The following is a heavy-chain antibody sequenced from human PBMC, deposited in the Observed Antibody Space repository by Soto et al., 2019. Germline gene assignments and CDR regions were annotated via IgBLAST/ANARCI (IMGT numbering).Heavy chain of an antibody. V-gene: IGHV3-7*01. D-gene: IGHD3-22*01. CDR2: IRQDGSEK. Sequence: GGSLRLSCASSGFTFSDYWMIWVRQAPGKGLEWVANIRQDGSEKYYLDSVKGRFTLSRDNTKNSLYLQMDSLTAEDTAIYYCARLYYDSSGYYPDYWGQGTLVTVSS. J-gene: IGHJ4*02. CDR1: GFTFSDYW. CDR3: ARLYYDSSGYYPDY.